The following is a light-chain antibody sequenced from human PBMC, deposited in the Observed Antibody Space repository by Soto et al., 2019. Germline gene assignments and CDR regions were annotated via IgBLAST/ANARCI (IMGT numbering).Light chain of an antibody. CDR1: SSDVGDYNY. CDR2: EVN. CDR3: QSYDNSLNGYV. Sequence: QSVLTQPASVSGSPGQSITISCTGASSDVGDYNYVSWYQHHPGKAPKLLIYEVNNRPSGVSDRFSGSKSGNVASLTISWLQAEDEADYYCQSYDNSLNGYVFGTGTKVTVL. J-gene: IGLJ1*01. V-gene: IGLV2-14*01.